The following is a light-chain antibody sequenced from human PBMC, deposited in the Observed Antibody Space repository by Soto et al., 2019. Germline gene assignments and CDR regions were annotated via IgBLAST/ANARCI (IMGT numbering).Light chain of an antibody. CDR2: GAS. V-gene: IGKV3-15*01. CDR3: QQYNNWPALT. Sequence: EIVMTQSPATLSVSPGERATLSCRASQSVSSNLAWYQQKPGQAPRLLLYGASTRATGIPAMFSGSGSGTEYTLTISSLQSEDCAVYYCQQYNNWPALTFGGGTKVEIK. CDR1: QSVSSN. J-gene: IGKJ4*01.